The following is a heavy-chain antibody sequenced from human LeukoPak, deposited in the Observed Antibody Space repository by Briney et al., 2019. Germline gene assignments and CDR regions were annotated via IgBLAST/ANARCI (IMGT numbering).Heavy chain of an antibody. D-gene: IGHD2-15*01. CDR3: ARDGYCSGGSCYSIEGNYYMDV. J-gene: IGHJ6*03. CDR1: GGSISSYY. CDR2: IYYSGST. V-gene: IGHV4-59*01. Sequence: SETLSLTCTVSGGSISSYYWSWIRQPPGKGLEWIGYIYYSGSTNYNPSLKSRVTISVNTSKNQFSLKLSSVTAADTAVYYCARDGYCSGGSCYSIEGNYYMDVWGKGTTVTVSS.